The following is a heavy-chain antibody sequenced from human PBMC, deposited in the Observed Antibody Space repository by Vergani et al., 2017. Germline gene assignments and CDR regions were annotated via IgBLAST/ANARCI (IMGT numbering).Heavy chain of an antibody. V-gene: IGHV1-2*02. CDR2: INPNSGGT. D-gene: IGHD1-26*01. J-gene: IGHJ6*03. Sequence: QVQLVQSGAEVKKPGASVKVSCKASGYTFTGYYMHWVRQAPGQGLEWMGWINPNSGGTNYAQKFQGRVTMTRDTSISTAYMELSRLRSDDTAVYYCAGTAEGASDYYYYMDVWGKGTTVTVSS. CDR3: AGTAEGASDYYYYMDV. CDR1: GYTFTGYY.